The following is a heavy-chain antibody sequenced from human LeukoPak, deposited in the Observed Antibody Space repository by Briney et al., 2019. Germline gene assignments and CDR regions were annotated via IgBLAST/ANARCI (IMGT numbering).Heavy chain of an antibody. V-gene: IGHV3-7*01. Sequence: GGSLRLSCAASGFTFSSFWMSWVRQAPGKGLEWVANIKQDGSAKDYVDPVKGRFTISRDNAKNSLYLQMNSLRAEDTAVYYCARGSTAAANFDYWGQGTLVTVSS. CDR3: ARGSTAAANFDY. CDR1: GFTFSSFW. CDR2: IKQDGSAK. J-gene: IGHJ4*02. D-gene: IGHD2-2*01.